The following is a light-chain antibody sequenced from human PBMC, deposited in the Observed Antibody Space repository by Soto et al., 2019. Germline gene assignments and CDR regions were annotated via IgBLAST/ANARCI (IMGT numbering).Light chain of an antibody. J-gene: IGKJ1*01. CDR1: QGISSY. CDR2: AAS. V-gene: IGKV1-27*01. CDR3: QKYNSAPKT. Sequence: DIQMTQSPSSLSASVGDRVTITCRASQGISSYLAWYQQKPGKIPKLLIYAASTLQSGVPYRVSGSGSGTDVTLTISSLQPEDVATYYCQKYNSAPKTFGQGTKVDI.